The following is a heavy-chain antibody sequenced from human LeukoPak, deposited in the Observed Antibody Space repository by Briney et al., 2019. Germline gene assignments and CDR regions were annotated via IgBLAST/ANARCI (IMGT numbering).Heavy chain of an antibody. V-gene: IGHV3-23*01. CDR3: VKFRGIQHYNYHMDV. Sequence: AGGSLRLSWGDTGFTFSSYAMSGVRQAPKKGLEWVSGLTGSGGNTYYADSVKGRFTISIDNSKNTLSLQMNSLRAEDAAVYYCVKFRGIQHYNYHMDVWGKGTTVTVSS. CDR1: GFTFSSYA. CDR2: LTGSGGNT. J-gene: IGHJ6*03. D-gene: IGHD3-10*01.